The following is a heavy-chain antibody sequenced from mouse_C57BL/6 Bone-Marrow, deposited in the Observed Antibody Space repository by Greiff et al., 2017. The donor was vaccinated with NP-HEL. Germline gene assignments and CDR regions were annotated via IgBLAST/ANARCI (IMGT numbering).Heavy chain of an antibody. CDR1: GYTFTDYY. J-gene: IGHJ2*01. CDR3: AGDLWLEDQHFDY. Sequence: EVQLQQSGPELVKPGASVKISCKASGYTFTDYYMNWVKQSHGKSLEWIGDINPNNGGTSYNQKFKGKATLTVDKSSSTAYMELRSLTSEDSAVYYCAGDLWLEDQHFDYWGQGTTLTVSS. CDR2: INPNNGGT. D-gene: IGHD2-2*01. V-gene: IGHV1-26*01.